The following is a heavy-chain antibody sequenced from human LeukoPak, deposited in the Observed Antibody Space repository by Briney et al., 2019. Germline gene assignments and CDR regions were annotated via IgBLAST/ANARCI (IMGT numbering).Heavy chain of an antibody. V-gene: IGHV1-2*02. Sequence: ASVKASCKASGYTFTGYYMHWVRQAPGQGLEWMGWINPNSGGTNYAQKFQGRVTMTRDTSISTAYMELSGLRSDDTAVYYCASYPRYSSSPPFDYWGQGTLVTVSS. D-gene: IGHD6-6*01. J-gene: IGHJ4*02. CDR3: ASYPRYSSSPPFDY. CDR1: GYTFTGYY. CDR2: INPNSGGT.